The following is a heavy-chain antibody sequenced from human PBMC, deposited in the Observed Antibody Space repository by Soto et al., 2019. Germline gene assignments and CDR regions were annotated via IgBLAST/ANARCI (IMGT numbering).Heavy chain of an antibody. CDR2: ISGSAATT. CDR3: ARRPRYCSGYSCDYYMDV. CDR1: GFTFSSYA. D-gene: IGHD2-15*01. V-gene: IGHV3-23*01. Sequence: EVQLLESGGGLVQPGGSLRLSCAASGFTFSSYAMSWVRQAPGKGLEWVSAISGSAATTFYADSVKGRFTVSRDNSKNTLYLQMNSLTAEDTAVYYCARRPRYCSGYSCDYYMDVWGKGTTVTVSS. J-gene: IGHJ6*03.